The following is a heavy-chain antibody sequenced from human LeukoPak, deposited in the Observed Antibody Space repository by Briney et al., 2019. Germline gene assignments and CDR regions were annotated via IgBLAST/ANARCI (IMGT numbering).Heavy chain of an antibody. CDR3: ARDESSSSFDY. Sequence: SETLSLTCAVYGGSFSGYYWSWIRQPPGKGLEWIGEINHSGSTNYNPSLKSRVTISVDTSKNQFSLKLSSVTAADTAVYYCARDESSSSFDYWGRGTLVTVSS. V-gene: IGHV4-34*01. CDR1: GGSFSGYY. D-gene: IGHD6-13*01. J-gene: IGHJ4*02. CDR2: INHSGST.